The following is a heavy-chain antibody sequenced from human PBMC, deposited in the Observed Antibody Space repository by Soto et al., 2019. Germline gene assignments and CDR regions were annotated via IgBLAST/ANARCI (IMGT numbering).Heavy chain of an antibody. CDR3: ARDSRVPDTATPQPNTTWFDP. J-gene: IGHJ5*02. CDR1: GGSISNYY. Sequence: SETLSLTCTVSGGSISNYYCNWIRQPAGKGLEWIGRIYNSGSTNYNPSLTSRVTMSVDTSKNQFSLKLSSVTAADTAVDYCARDSRVPDTATPQPNTTWFDPWGQGALVTVSS. CDR2: IYNSGST. D-gene: IGHD5-18*01. V-gene: IGHV4-4*07.